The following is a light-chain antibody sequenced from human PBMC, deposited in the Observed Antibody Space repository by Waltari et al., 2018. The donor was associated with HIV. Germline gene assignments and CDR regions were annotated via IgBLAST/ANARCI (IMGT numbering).Light chain of an antibody. Sequence: QSVLTQPPSVSEAPRQRVTISCSGSSSNIGNNAVNWYQQLPGKAPKFLIYYDDLLPSGVSDRFSGAKSGTAASLAISGLQSEDEADYYCAAWDDSLNGPVFGGGTKLTVL. J-gene: IGLJ2*01. CDR2: YDD. CDR3: AAWDDSLNGPV. V-gene: IGLV1-36*01. CDR1: SSNIGNNA.